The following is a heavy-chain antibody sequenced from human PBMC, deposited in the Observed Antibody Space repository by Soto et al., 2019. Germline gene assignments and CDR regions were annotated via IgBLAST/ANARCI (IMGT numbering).Heavy chain of an antibody. CDR1: GGSIISSTDW. V-gene: IGHV4-39*01. J-gene: IGHJ4*02. CDR3: ARLAGSSFFTY. D-gene: IGHD6-6*01. CDR2: IYRDGAT. Sequence: QLRLQESGPGLVKPSETLSLICTVSGGSIISSTDWWGWVRQPPGKGPEWIASIYRDGATYYNPSLNSRVTVFVDSSKNQFSLKLSSVTAADTAIYYCARLAGSSFFTYWGQGTRVTVSS.